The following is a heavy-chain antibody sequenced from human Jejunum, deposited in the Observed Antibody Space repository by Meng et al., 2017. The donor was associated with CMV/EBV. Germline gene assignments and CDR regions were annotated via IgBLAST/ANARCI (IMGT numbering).Heavy chain of an antibody. CDR3: ARWFDP. V-gene: IGHV4-61*08. CDR2: MYNSGTT. J-gene: IGHJ5*02. CDR1: GDSISGGGYY. Sequence: QVQLHESGPGLVKPLETLSLTWTVSGDSISGGGYYWMWIRQTPERGXEWIGNMYNSGTTTYNPSLRSRVSISMNLSQNQFSLNLNSMTAADTAVYYCARWFDPWGQGILVTVSS.